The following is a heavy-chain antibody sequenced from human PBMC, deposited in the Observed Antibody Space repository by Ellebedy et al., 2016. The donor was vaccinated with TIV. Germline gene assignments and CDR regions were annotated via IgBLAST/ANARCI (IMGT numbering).Heavy chain of an antibody. Sequence: AASVKVSCKTSGYTFTSYYLHWVRQAPGQGPEWMGIIDPSGGRTTNAQKLQGRVTMTRDTSTSTVYMELSSLRSEDTAVYYCARDSTSGASASFRFDPWGQGTLVIVSS. CDR2: IDPSGGRT. J-gene: IGHJ5*02. V-gene: IGHV1-46*01. D-gene: IGHD6-19*01. CDR1: GYTFTSYY. CDR3: ARDSTSGASASFRFDP.